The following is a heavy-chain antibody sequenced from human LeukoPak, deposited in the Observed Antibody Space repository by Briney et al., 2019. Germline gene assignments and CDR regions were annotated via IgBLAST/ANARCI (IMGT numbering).Heavy chain of an antibody. J-gene: IGHJ4*02. V-gene: IGHV3-43*02. Sequence: PGGSLRLSCAASGFTFDDYAMHWVRQAPGKGLEWVSLISGDGGSTYYADSVKGRFTISRDNSKNSLYLQINSLRTEDTALYYCAKDIVDYYDSSGIDYFDYWGQGTLVTVSS. CDR1: GFTFDDYA. CDR3: AKDIVDYYDSSGIDYFDY. CDR2: ISGDGGST. D-gene: IGHD3-22*01.